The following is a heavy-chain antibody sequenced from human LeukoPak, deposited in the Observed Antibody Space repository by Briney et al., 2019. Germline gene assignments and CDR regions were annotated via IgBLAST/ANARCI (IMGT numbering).Heavy chain of an antibody. CDR3: AYRNNFEY. CDR1: GFSFSGHW. J-gene: IGHJ4*02. D-gene: IGHD1-26*01. V-gene: IGHV3-7*05. CDR2: IKADGSEK. Sequence: GGSLRLSCAASGFSFSGHWMNWVRQPPATGLEWVANIKADGSEKYYVDSVKRRFTISRDDANRTVDLQMDKLRAENTAIYYCAYRNNFEYWGQGALVTVSS.